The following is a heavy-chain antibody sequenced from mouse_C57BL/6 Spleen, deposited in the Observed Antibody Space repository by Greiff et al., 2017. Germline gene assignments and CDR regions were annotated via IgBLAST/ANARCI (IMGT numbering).Heavy chain of an antibody. V-gene: IGHV1-15*01. CDR2: IDPETGGT. CDR1: GYTFTDYE. J-gene: IGHJ4*01. CDR3: TRWGDY. Sequence: QVQLQQSGAELVRPGASVTLSCKASGYTFTDYEMHWVKQTTVHGLEWIGAIDPETGGTAYNQKFKGKAILTADNSSSTAYMELRSLTSEDSAVYYSTRWGDYWGQGTSVTVSS.